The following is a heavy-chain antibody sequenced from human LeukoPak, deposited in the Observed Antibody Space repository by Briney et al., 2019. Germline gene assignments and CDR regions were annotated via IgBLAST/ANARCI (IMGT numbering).Heavy chain of an antibody. CDR3: ARRVGKYPTYYFDY. D-gene: IGHD1-1*01. CDR2: IYYSGST. Sequence: SETLSLTCTVSGGSISSGGYYWSWIRQHPGKGLEWIGYIYYSGSTYYNPSLKSRVTISVDTSKNQFSLKLSSVTAADTAVYYCARRVGKYPTYYFDYWGQGTLVTVSS. J-gene: IGHJ4*02. V-gene: IGHV4-31*03. CDR1: GGSISSGGYY.